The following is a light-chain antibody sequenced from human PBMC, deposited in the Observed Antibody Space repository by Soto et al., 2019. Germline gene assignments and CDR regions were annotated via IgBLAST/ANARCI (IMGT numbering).Light chain of an antibody. J-gene: IGKJ5*01. Sequence: VLTQSPATLSLSPGERATLSCRASQTFNNYLAWYQQKPGQAPRLIIYHTSNRATGISARFSGSGSGTDFTLTISSLEPEDFAVYYCQQHTNWPPITFGQGTRLEIK. V-gene: IGKV3-11*01. CDR1: QTFNNY. CDR3: QQHTNWPPIT. CDR2: HTS.